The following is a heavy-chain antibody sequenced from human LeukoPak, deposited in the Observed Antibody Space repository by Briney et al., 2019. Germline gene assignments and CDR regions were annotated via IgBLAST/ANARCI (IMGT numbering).Heavy chain of an antibody. J-gene: IGHJ6*03. V-gene: IGHV1-69*05. Sequence: GASVKVSCKASGGTFSSHAIAWVRQAPGQGPEWMGGIIPISGTANYAQKFQGRVTITTDVSTSTAYMELSSLTSDDTAVYYCARGLQYQLLKALGYYYMDVWGEGTTVTVSS. CDR3: ARGLQYQLLKALGYYYMDV. D-gene: IGHD2-2*01. CDR1: GGTFSSHA. CDR2: IIPISGTA.